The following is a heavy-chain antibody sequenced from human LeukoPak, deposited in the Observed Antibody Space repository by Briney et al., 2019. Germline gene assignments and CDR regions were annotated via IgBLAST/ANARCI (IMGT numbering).Heavy chain of an antibody. J-gene: IGHJ4*02. D-gene: IGHD2-21*02. Sequence: SETLSLTCSVSGASIIDDSWTWVRQPPGKGLEWIGFVSNTVSYTGDTSYYNPSLRSRVTMSPDTSMNQFSLKLSSVTAADTAVYYCARLGNCGYDCYAADYWGQGTLVTVSS. CDR2: VSNTVSYTGDT. CDR3: ARLGNCGYDCYAADY. V-gene: IGHV4-59*08. CDR1: GASIIDDS.